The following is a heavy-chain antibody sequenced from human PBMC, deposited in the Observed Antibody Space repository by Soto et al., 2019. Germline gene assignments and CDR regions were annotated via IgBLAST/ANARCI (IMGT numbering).Heavy chain of an antibody. CDR1: GYTFTSYD. Sequence: ASVKVSCKASGYTFTSYDINWVRQATGQGLEWMGWMNPNSGNTGYAQKFQGRVTMTRNTSISTAYMELSSLRSEDTAVYYCARVHVFCSSTSCYTDGMDVWGQGTTVTFSS. J-gene: IGHJ6*02. CDR2: MNPNSGNT. D-gene: IGHD2-2*02. CDR3: ARVHVFCSSTSCYTDGMDV. V-gene: IGHV1-8*01.